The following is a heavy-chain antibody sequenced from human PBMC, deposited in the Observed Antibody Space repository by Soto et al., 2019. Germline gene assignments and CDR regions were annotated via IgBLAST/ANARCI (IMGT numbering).Heavy chain of an antibody. J-gene: IGHJ5*02. Sequence: SETLSLTCTVSGGSISSSSYYWGWIRQPPGKGLEWIGSIYYSGSTYYNLSLKSRVTISVDTSKNQFSLNLSSVTAADTAVYYCARVNYYGSGNYDESWFDPWGQGTLVTVSS. CDR2: IYYSGST. V-gene: IGHV4-39*07. CDR1: GGSISSSSYY. D-gene: IGHD3-10*01. CDR3: ARVNYYGSGNYDESWFDP.